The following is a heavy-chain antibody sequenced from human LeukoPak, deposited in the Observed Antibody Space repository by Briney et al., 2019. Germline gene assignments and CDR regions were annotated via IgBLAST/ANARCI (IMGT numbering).Heavy chain of an antibody. J-gene: IGHJ1*01. V-gene: IGHV3-23*01. CDR2: ISGSGGST. Sequence: SGGSLRLSCAASGFTFSSYAMSWVRQAPGKGLEWVSAISGSGGSTYYADSVKGRFTISRDNSKNTLYLQMNSLRAEDTAVYYCAKLPGYYGSGIVAVGFYFQHWGQGTLVTVSS. D-gene: IGHD3-10*01. CDR3: AKLPGYYGSGIVAVGFYFQH. CDR1: GFTFSSYA.